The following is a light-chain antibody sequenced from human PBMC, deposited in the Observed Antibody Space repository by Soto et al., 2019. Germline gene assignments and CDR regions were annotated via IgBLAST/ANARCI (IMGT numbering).Light chain of an antibody. J-gene: IGKJ5*01. CDR2: TAS. Sequence: IRMTQSPSYLSASVGDTVIITCRASQSISSHLNWYQQKPGKAPNLLMYTASNLQSGVPSRFSGSGSGTDFTLTISSLQPEDFATYYCQQSYSTPISFGQGTRLEI. V-gene: IGKV1-39*01. CDR1: QSISSH. CDR3: QQSYSTPIS.